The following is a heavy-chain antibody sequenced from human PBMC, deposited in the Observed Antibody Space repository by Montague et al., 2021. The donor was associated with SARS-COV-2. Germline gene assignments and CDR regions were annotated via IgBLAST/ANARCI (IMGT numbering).Heavy chain of an antibody. CDR1: GFTFSDAW. CDR2: IRSKNDGGIR. J-gene: IGHJ2*01. CDR3: TTVADILAGFSSLFDL. Sequence: SLRLSCAASGFTFSDAWMSWVRQPPGKGLEWVGRIRSKNDGGIRDYGAPVKGKFTISRDDSKSTLYLQMNNLKAEDTAIYYCTTVADILAGFSSLFDLWGRGALVTVSS. V-gene: IGHV3-15*05. D-gene: IGHD3-9*01.